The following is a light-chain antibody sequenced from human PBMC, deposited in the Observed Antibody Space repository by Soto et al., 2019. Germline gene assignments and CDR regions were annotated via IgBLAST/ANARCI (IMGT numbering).Light chain of an antibody. CDR3: CSFGSSGTAI. J-gene: IGLJ2*01. CDR2: VGF. Sequence: QSALTQPASVSGSPGQSITISCIGTSSDVGSYNLVSWYQQHPGKAPKLVIYVGFKRPSGLSNRFSGSKSGNTASLTISGLQAEDESDYVCCSFGSSGTAIFGGGTKGTVL. CDR1: SSDVGSYNL. V-gene: IGLV2-23*01.